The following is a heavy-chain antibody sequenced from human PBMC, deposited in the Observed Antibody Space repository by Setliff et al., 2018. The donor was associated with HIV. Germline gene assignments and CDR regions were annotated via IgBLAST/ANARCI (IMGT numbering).Heavy chain of an antibody. CDR1: GYTLTELS. CDR3: ARAADYDFWSGYSSGWFDP. J-gene: IGHJ5*02. Sequence: ASVKVSCKVSGYTLTELSRHWVRQAPGKGLEWMGGLDPKDGKTMYAQKLQGRVTMTEDTSTDTAHMELSSLRSEDTAVYYCARAADYDFWSGYSSGWFDPWGQGTLVTVSS. CDR2: LDPKDGKT. D-gene: IGHD3-3*01. V-gene: IGHV1-24*01.